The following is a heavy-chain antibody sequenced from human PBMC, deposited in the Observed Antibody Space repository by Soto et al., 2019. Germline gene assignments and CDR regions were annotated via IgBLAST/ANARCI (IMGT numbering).Heavy chain of an antibody. Sequence: SETLSLTCTVAGGSSSSSSYFWGGIRDPPGKGLEWIWSIYNSGSNYYNQSLKIRVTVSVDTSKSQFSPKLSSVTAADKAVYYCARYPSNFCFDPWGQGTLVTVSA. CDR3: ARYPSNFCFDP. CDR2: IYNSGSN. CDR1: GGSSSSSSYF. V-gene: IGHV4-39*01. J-gene: IGHJ5*02. D-gene: IGHD4-4*01.